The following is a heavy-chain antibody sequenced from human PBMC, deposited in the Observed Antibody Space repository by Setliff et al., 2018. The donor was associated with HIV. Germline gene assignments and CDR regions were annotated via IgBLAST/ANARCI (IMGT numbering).Heavy chain of an antibody. CDR1: GGSISSSAW. D-gene: IGHD6-19*01. J-gene: IGHJ1*01. CDR2: IYHTGNT. V-gene: IGHV4-4*02. Sequence: PSETLSLTCAVSGGSISSSAWWSWVRQPPGKGLEWIGEIYHTGNTNYNPSLKNRVTISVDKSRNQFPLNLGSVTAADTAVYYCARGPVRGSTGRYWESFQHWGQGTLVTVSS. CDR3: ARGPVRGSTGRYWESFQH.